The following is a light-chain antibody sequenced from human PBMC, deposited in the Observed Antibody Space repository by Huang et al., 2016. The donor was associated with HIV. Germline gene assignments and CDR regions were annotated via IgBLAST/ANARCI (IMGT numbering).Light chain of an antibody. CDR2: AVS. CDR1: QGVSNY. J-gene: IGKJ3*01. CDR3: QQLYDYPLT. Sequence: IQLTQSPSSLAASVGDRVTITCRASQGVSNYLAWYQQKPGKAPKLLIYAVSTLNRGGKERGSGSGDGTDGERTSSSRQPEDFATYYCQQLYDYPLTFGPGTKVDIK. V-gene: IGKV1-9*01.